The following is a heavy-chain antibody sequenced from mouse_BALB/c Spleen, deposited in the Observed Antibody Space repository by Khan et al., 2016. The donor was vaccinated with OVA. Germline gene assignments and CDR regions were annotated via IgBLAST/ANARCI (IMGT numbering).Heavy chain of an antibody. CDR2: IYPGNGNT. V-gene: IGHV1-84*02. D-gene: IGHD1-1*01. J-gene: IGHJ3*02. CDR1: GYIFTDYY. Sequence: QVQLQQSGPELVNPGASVKISCKASGYIFTDYYINWVKQKPGQGLEWIGWIYPGNGNTKYNENFKGKATLTVDTSSSTAYMQLSSLTSEDTAVYFCERGNYYGSTSWFGYWGQGTLVTVST. CDR3: ERGNYYGSTSWFGY.